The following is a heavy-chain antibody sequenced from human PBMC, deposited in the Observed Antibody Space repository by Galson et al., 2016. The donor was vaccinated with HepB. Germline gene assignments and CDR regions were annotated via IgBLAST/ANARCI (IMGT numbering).Heavy chain of an antibody. J-gene: IGHJ3*02. CDR3: LSGYTSGI. CDR2: VNRDGSGT. D-gene: IGHD6-19*01. Sequence: SLRLSCAASGFTFTDYWMVWVRQAPGKGLEYVANVNRDGSGTHYMDSAKGRFTISRDNTRNSVALQINSLRPKDTGLYYCLSGYTSGIWGQGTMVTVSS. V-gene: IGHV3-7*01. CDR1: GFTFTDYW.